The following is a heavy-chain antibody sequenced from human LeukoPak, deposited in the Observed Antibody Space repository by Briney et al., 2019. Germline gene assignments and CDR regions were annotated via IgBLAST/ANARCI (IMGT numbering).Heavy chain of an antibody. V-gene: IGHV3-66*01. CDR2: IYSGGST. CDR3: ARDRGGYFDY. Sequence: GSLSLSCAASGFPVSSNYMSWVRQAPGKGLEWVSVIYSGGSTYYADSVKGRFTISRDNSKNTLYLQMNSLRAEDTAVYYCARDRGGYFDYWGQGTLVTVSS. CDR1: GFPVSSNY. J-gene: IGHJ4*02. D-gene: IGHD3-16*01.